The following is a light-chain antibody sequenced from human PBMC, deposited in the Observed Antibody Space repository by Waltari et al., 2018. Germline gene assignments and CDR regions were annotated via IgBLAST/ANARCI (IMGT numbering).Light chain of an antibody. CDR3: SSYAGNNFYV. J-gene: IGLJ1*01. CDR1: SSDVGSYNY. Sequence: QSALTQPPSASGSPGQSVTISCPGTSSDVGSYNYVSWYQQHPGKAPKLMIFEVSKRFSGVPDRFSGSKSANTASLTVSGLQAEDEADYYCSSYAGNNFYVFGTGTTVTVL. CDR2: EVS. V-gene: IGLV2-8*01.